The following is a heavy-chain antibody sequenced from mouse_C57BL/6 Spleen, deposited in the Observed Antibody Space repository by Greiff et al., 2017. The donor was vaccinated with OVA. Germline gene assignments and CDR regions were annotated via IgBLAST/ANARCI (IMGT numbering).Heavy chain of an antibody. CDR3: ARHSSPYWYFDV. V-gene: IGHV2-6-1*01. Sequence: VKLMESGPGLVAPSQSLSITCTVSGFSLTSYGVHWVRQPPGKGLEWLVVIWSDGSTTYNSALNSRLSISKDNSKSQVFLKMNSLQTDDTAMYYCARHSSPYWYFDVWGTGTTVTVSS. J-gene: IGHJ1*03. CDR2: IWSDGST. CDR1: GFSLTSYG. D-gene: IGHD1-1*01.